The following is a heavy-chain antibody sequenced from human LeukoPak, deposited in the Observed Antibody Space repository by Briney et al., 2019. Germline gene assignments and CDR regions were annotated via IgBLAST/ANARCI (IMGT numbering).Heavy chain of an antibody. CDR2: IKQDGSEK. CDR3: ARGLVGYYDILTYDAFDI. D-gene: IGHD3-9*01. J-gene: IGHJ3*02. V-gene: IGHV3-7*03. Sequence: PGGSLRLSCAASGFTFSSYWMSWVRQAPGKGLEWVANIKQDGSEKYYVDSVKGQFTISRDNAKNSLYLQMNSLRAEDTAVYYCARGLVGYYDILTYDAFDIWGQGTMVTVSS. CDR1: GFTFSSYW.